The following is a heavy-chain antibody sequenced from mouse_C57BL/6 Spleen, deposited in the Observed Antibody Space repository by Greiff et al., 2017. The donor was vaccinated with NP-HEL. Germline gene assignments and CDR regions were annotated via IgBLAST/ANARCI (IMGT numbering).Heavy chain of an antibody. Sequence: VQLKESGPGLVKPSQSLSLTCSVTGYSITSGYYWNWIRQFPGNKLEWMGYISYDGSNNYNPSLKNRISITRDTSKNQFFLKLNAVTTEDTATYDCAREGLCSNSFAYWGQGTLVTVSA. CDR3: AREGLCSNSFAY. J-gene: IGHJ3*01. CDR1: GYSITSGYY. CDR2: ISYDGSN. V-gene: IGHV3-6*01. D-gene: IGHD2-5*01.